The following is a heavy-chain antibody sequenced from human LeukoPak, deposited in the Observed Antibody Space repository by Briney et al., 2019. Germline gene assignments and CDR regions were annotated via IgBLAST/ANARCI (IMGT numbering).Heavy chain of an antibody. CDR1: GFTFSSYA. Sequence: GGSLRLSCAASGFTFSSYAMSWVRQAPGKGLEWVSAISGSGGSTYYADSVKGRFTISRDNSKNTLYLQMSSLRAEDTAVYYCAKERYYDFWSGYISPYYFDYWGQGTLVTVSS. CDR3: AKERYYDFWSGYISPYYFDY. J-gene: IGHJ4*02. D-gene: IGHD3-3*01. V-gene: IGHV3-23*01. CDR2: ISGSGGST.